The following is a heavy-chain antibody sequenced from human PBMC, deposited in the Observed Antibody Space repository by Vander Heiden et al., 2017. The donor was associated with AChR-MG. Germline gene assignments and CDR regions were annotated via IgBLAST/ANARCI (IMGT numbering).Heavy chain of an antibody. CDR3: SRSYCISTSGDDTYAFDI. J-gene: IGHJ3*02. CDR1: EFTFGAYA. Sequence: EVPPVASGGGLVPPGRSLRLSCTGSEFTFGAYAMSWFGQAPGKGLEWVGFLRSKAYGGTTEYAASVKGRVTISRDDLKSSAYLQMNSLKTEETAVYYCSRSYCISTSGDDTYAFDIWGQGRMVTVSS. CDR2: LRSKAYGGTT. V-gene: IGHV3-49*03. D-gene: IGHD2-2*01.